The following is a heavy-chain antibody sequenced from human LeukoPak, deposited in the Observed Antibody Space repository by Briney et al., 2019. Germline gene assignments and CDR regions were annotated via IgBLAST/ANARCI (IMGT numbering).Heavy chain of an antibody. V-gene: IGHV4-34*01. CDR1: GGSFSGYY. J-gene: IGHJ4*02. Sequence: SETLSLTCAVYGGSFSGYYWSWIRQPPGKGLEWIGEINHSGSISYNPSLKSRVTISVDTSKNQFSLKLSSVTAADTAVYYCARPVSSSWYYFDYWGQGTLVTVSS. CDR3: ARPVSSSWYYFDY. D-gene: IGHD6-13*01. CDR2: INHSGSI.